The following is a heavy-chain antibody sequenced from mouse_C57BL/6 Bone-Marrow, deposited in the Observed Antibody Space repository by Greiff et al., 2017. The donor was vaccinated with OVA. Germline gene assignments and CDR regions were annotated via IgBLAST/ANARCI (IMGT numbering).Heavy chain of an antibody. CDR1: GYTFTDYY. V-gene: IGHV1-84*01. CDR2: IYPGSGNT. D-gene: IGHD2-3*01. CDR3: ARSLGWIGDGYYDWFAY. Sequence: VQLQQSGPELVKPGASVKISCKASGYTFTDYYINWVKQRPGQGLEWIGWIYPGSGNTKYNEKFKGKATLTVDTSSSTAYMQLSSLTSEDSAVYFCARSLGWIGDGYYDWFAYWGQGTLVTVSA. J-gene: IGHJ3*01.